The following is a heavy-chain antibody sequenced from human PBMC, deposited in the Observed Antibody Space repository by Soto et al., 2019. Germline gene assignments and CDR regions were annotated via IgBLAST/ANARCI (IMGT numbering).Heavy chain of an antibody. CDR3: ASPEYSSSSAPPGMDV. Sequence: ASVKVSCKASGYTFTSYYMHWVRQAPGQGLEWMGIINPSGGSTSYAQKFQGRVTMTRDTSTSTVYMELSSLRSVDMAVFYCASPEYSSSSAPPGMDVWGQGTTVTVSS. CDR1: GYTFTSYY. CDR2: INPSGGST. J-gene: IGHJ6*02. D-gene: IGHD6-6*01. V-gene: IGHV1-46*01.